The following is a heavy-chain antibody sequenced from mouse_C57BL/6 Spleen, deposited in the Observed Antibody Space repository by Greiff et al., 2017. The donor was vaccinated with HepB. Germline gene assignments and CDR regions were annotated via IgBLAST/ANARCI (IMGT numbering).Heavy chain of an antibody. V-gene: IGHV14-4*01. CDR2: IDPENGDT. Sequence: VQLKESGAELVRPGASVKLSCTASGFNIKDDYMHWVKQRPEQGLEWIGWIDPENGDTEYASKFQGKATITADTSSNTAYLQLSSLTSEDTAVYYCTTQTNYYGSSYVQFAYWGQGTLVTVSA. CDR1: GFNIKDDY. D-gene: IGHD1-1*01. CDR3: TTQTNYYGSSYVQFAY. J-gene: IGHJ3*01.